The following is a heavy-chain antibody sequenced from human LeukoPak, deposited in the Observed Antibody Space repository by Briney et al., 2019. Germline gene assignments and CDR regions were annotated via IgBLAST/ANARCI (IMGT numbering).Heavy chain of an antibody. D-gene: IGHD2-2*01. CDR2: IYYRGRT. CDR1: GGSISSYY. J-gene: IGHJ4*02. CDR3: ARVLGCSTTSCYAAYIDS. Sequence: PSETLSLTCTVSGGSISSYYWIWIRQPPGKGLGWIGYIYYRGRTNYNPSLKSRVTISVDTSKDQFSLKLSSVTAADTAVYYCARVLGCSTTSCYAAYIDSWGQGTLVTVSS. V-gene: IGHV4-59*01.